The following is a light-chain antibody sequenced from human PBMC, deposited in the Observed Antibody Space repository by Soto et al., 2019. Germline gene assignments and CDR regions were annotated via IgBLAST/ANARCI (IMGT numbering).Light chain of an antibody. J-gene: IGLJ1*01. CDR1: SSDVGAYEH. CDR2: DVN. V-gene: IGLV2-14*03. CDR3: SSYSTTNILV. Sequence: QSVLTQPASVSGSPGQSVTISCTGASSDVGAYEHVSWYQQHPGRAPKLILYDVNNRPSGVCNHFSGSKSGNTASLVISGLQANDEAEYYCSSYSTTNILVFGSGTKLTVL.